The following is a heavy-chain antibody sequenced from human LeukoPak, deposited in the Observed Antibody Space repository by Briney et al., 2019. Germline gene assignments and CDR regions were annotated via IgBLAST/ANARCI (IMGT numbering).Heavy chain of an antibody. V-gene: IGHV4-39*01. D-gene: IGHD4-17*01. J-gene: IGHJ4*02. CDR3: ARDYGVKFDY. CDR2: IYYSGST. Sequence: SETLSLTCTVSGGSISSSSYYWGWIRQPPGRGLEWIGSIYYSGSTYYNPSLKSRVTTSVDTSKNQFSLKLSSVTAADTAVYYCARDYGVKFDYWGQGTLVTVSS. CDR1: GGSISSSSYY.